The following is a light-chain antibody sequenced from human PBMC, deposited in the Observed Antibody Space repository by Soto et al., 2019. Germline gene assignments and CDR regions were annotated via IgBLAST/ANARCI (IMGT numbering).Light chain of an antibody. CDR2: DAS. V-gene: IGKV1-5*01. Sequence: IQMTQSPSTLSASVGDRVTITCRASQSDGRREAWYQQKPGKAPRLLIYDASTLEAEVPSRFSGRGSGTEFTLTIRSLQPDDFATYYCQQYNRVPLTFGGGTKVE. CDR3: QQYNRVPLT. J-gene: IGKJ4*01. CDR1: QSDGRR.